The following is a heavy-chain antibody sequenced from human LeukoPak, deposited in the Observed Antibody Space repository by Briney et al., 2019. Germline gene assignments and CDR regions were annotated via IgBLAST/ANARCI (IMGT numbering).Heavy chain of an antibody. CDR3: ASGAADGYNFGFDY. D-gene: IGHD5-24*01. CDR1: GASLNDYY. Sequence: SESLSLTCTVSGASLNDYYWSWIRQPPGKALEWIGFIHSSGSANSNPSLTSRVTISIDTSKNQFSLNLRSLTAADTAVYFCASGAADGYNFGFDYWGQGTLAAVSS. V-gene: IGHV4-59*12. CDR2: IHSSGSA. J-gene: IGHJ4*02.